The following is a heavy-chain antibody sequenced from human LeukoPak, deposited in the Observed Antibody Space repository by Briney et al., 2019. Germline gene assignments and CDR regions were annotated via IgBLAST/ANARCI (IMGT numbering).Heavy chain of an antibody. CDR1: GFTFSSYG. D-gene: IGHD1-1*01. CDR3: AKDRTGDYMDV. Sequence: PGGSLRLSCAASGFTFSSYGMHRVRQAPGKGLEWVAVISYDGSNKYYADSVKGRFTISRDNSKNTLYLQMNSLRAEDTAVYYCAKDRTGDYMDVWGKGTTVTVSS. J-gene: IGHJ6*03. V-gene: IGHV3-30*18. CDR2: ISYDGSNK.